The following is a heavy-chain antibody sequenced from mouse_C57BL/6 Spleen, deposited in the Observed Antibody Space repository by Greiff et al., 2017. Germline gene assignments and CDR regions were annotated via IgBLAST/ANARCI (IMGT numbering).Heavy chain of an antibody. J-gene: IGHJ3*01. CDR1: GYTFTSYW. V-gene: IGHV1-64*01. CDR3: ARTYDYVGAWFAY. Sequence: VQLQQPGAELVKPGASVKLSCKASGYTFTSYWMHWVKQRPGQGLEWIGMIHPNSGSTNYNEKFKSKATLTVDKSSSTAYMQLSSLTSEDSAVYYCARTYDYVGAWFAYWGQGTLVTVSA. D-gene: IGHD2-4*01. CDR2: IHPNSGST.